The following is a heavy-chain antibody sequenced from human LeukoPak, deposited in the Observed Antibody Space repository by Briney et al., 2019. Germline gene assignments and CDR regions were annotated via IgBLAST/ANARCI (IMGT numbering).Heavy chain of an antibody. Sequence: PSETLSLTCTVSGGSISSYYWSWIRQPPGKGLEWIGYIYYTGSTNYNPSLKSRVNISIDTPKKQFSLNLTSVTAADTAVSYCARVRGSNYRNYFDYWGQGTQVTVSS. V-gene: IGHV4-59*01. J-gene: IGHJ4*02. CDR1: GGSISSYY. CDR3: ARVRGSNYRNYFDY. D-gene: IGHD2-15*01. CDR2: IYYTGST.